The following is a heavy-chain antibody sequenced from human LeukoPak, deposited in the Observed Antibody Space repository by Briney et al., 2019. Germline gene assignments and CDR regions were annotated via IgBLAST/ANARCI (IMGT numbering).Heavy chain of an antibody. J-gene: IGHJ4*02. Sequence: GGSLRLSCAASGFTFFTYSMHWVRQAPGKGLEWLAVSSFDENNKYYADSVRGRFTISRDNSKNTVYLQMDSLRPEDTAIYYCAKDSYGGYNDFGIDSWGQGTLVSVSS. V-gene: IGHV3-30*18. CDR3: AKDSYGGYNDFGIDS. D-gene: IGHD5-12*01. CDR1: GFTFFTYS. CDR2: SSFDENNK.